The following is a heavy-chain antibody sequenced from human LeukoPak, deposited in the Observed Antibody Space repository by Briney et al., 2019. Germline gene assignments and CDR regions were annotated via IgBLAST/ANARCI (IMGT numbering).Heavy chain of an antibody. CDR1: GGSISGSSYY. CDR3: ARHYGP. V-gene: IGHV4-39*01. J-gene: IGHJ4*02. CDR2: IYYSGST. D-gene: IGHD3-10*01. Sequence: YPSGTLSLTCTVSGGSISGSSYYWGWIRQPPGKGLEWIGSIYYSGSTYYNPSLKSRVTISVDTSKNQFSLKLNSVTATDTAVYYRARHYGPWGQGTLITVSS.